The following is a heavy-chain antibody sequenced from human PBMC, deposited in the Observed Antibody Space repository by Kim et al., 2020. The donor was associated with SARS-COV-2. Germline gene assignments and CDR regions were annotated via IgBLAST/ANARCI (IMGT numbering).Heavy chain of an antibody. CDR3: AGGQDVDSGRYGGLDV. Sequence: SETLSLTCAVNGGSFNDYYWSWIRQPPGKGLEWIGEINHSGSTNYNPSLKSRVIISVDTSKNQFSLKLSSVIAADTAVYYCAGGQDVDSGRYGGLDVWG. CDR2: INHSGST. D-gene: IGHD3-10*01. CDR1: GGSFNDYY. V-gene: IGHV4-34*01. J-gene: IGHJ6*02.